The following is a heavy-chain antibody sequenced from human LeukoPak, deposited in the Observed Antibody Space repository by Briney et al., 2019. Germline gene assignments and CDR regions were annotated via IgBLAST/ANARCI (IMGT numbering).Heavy chain of an antibody. V-gene: IGHV1-2*02. CDR3: ARTNSGYLGGYYFDH. D-gene: IGHD5-12*01. CDR1: GYTFTGYY. J-gene: IGHJ4*02. Sequence: VASVKVSYKASGYTFTGYYVHWVRQAPGQGLEWMGWINPNNGATGYAPKFQGGVTMTRDTSISTAYLDLSSLRSDDTAVYYCARTNSGYLGGYYFDHWGQGTLVTVSS. CDR2: INPNNGAT.